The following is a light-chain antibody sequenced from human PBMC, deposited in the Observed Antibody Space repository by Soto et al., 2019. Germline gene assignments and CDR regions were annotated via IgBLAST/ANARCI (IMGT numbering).Light chain of an antibody. CDR3: QRYGSSPPHT. Sequence: DTVMTQSPATLSVSPGERATLSCRASQSVSSHLAWYQQKPGQAPRLIIYGASTRATGIPARFSGSGSGTEFTLTISSLQSEDFAVYYCQRYGSSPPHTFGQGTRLEI. CDR2: GAS. V-gene: IGKV3D-15*01. J-gene: IGKJ5*01. CDR1: QSVSSH.